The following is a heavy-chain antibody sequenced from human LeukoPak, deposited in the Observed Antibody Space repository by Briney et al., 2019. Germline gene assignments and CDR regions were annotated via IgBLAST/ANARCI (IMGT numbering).Heavy chain of an antibody. D-gene: IGHD6-19*01. CDR3: ARGIAVETMYGMDV. Sequence: PGGSLRLSCAASGFTFSSYWMSWVRQAPGKGLEWVANIRQDGSEKYYVDSVKGRFTISRDNAKNSLYLQMNSLRAEDTAVYYCARGIAVETMYGMDVWGQGTTVTVSS. CDR1: GFTFSSYW. J-gene: IGHJ6*02. CDR2: IRQDGSEK. V-gene: IGHV3-7*02.